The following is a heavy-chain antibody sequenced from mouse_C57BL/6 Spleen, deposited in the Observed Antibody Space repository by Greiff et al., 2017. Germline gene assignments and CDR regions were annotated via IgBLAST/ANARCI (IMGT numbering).Heavy chain of an antibody. V-gene: IGHV14-3*01. CDR2: IDPANGNT. Sequence: VQLQQSVAELVRPGASVKLSCTASGYTIKNTYMHWVKQRPEQGLEWIGRIDPANGNTKYAPKFPGKATITADTSSNTAYLQLRSLTSEASAFXACERGSSFGWCFDVWGTGTTVTVSS. J-gene: IGHJ1*03. D-gene: IGHD1-1*01. CDR3: ERGSSFGWCFDV. CDR1: GYTIKNTY.